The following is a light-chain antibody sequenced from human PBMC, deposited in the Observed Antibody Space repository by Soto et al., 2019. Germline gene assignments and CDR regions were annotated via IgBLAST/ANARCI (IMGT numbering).Light chain of an antibody. CDR2: DVS. J-gene: IGLJ2*01. CDR3: SAYTSSRTHVV. V-gene: IGLV2-14*01. Sequence: QSALTQPASVSGSPGQSITISCTGTSSDVGGYNYVSWYQQHPGKAPNLMIYDVSNRPSGVSDRFSGSKSGNTASLTISGLQAEDEADYYCSAYTSSRTHVVFGGGTKLTVL. CDR1: SSDVGGYNY.